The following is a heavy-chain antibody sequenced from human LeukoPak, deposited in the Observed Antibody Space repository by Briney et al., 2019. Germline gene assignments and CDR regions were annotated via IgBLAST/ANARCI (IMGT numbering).Heavy chain of an antibody. Sequence: GGSLRLSCVGSRFSFSDAAMSWVRQPPGKGLEWVGHIESRSFGGTTNYAAPVKGRFTISRDDSKNTLYLEMNSLKSEDTAVYYCLAQYYRDYWGQGTLVTVSS. D-gene: IGHD3-10*01. J-gene: IGHJ4*02. CDR3: LAQYYRDY. V-gene: IGHV3-15*04. CDR2: IESRSFGGTT. CDR1: RFSFSDAA.